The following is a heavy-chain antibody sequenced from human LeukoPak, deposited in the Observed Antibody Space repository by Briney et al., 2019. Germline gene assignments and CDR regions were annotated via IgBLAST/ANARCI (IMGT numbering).Heavy chain of an antibody. D-gene: IGHD6-19*01. J-gene: IGHJ3*02. CDR3: ARAGIAVAEGNAFDI. CDR2: INPNSGGT. V-gene: IGHV1-2*02. Sequence: ASVKVSCKASGYTFTGYYMHWVRQAPGQGLEWMGWINPNSGGTNYAQKFQGRVTMTRDTSISTAYMELSRLRSDDTAVYYCARAGIAVAEGNAFDIWGQGTMVTVPS. CDR1: GYTFTGYY.